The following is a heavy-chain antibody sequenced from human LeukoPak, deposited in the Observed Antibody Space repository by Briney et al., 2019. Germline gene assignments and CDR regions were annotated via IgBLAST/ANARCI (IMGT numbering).Heavy chain of an antibody. CDR2: IYYSGST. Sequence: PSETLSLTCTVSGVSISSSSYYWGWLRQPPGKGLEWIGSIYYSGSTYYNPSLKSRVTISVDTSKNQFSLKLSSVTAADTAVYYCARHTPPGYSSSWYWATQNWFDPWGQGTLVTVSS. CDR1: GVSISSSSYY. J-gene: IGHJ5*02. CDR3: ARHTPPGYSSSWYWATQNWFDP. D-gene: IGHD6-13*01. V-gene: IGHV4-39*01.